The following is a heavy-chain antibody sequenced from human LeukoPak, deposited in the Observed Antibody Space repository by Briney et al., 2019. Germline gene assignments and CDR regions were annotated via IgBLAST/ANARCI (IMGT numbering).Heavy chain of an antibody. D-gene: IGHD2-8*01. V-gene: IGHV5-51*01. CDR1: GYSFPSYW. CDR2: IYPGDSDT. CDR3: ARQNCTNGVCYTDY. Sequence: GESLKISCKGSGYSFPSYWIAWVRQMPGKGLEWMGIIYPGDSDTRYSPSFQGQVTISADKSISTAYLQWSSLKASDTAMYYCARQNCTNGVCYTDYWGQGTLVTVSS. J-gene: IGHJ4*02.